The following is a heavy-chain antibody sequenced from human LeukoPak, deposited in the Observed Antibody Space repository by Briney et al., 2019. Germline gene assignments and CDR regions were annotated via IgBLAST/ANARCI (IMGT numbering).Heavy chain of an antibody. CDR3: ARFSTVTNYYYYYGMDV. Sequence: GGSLRLSCPASGFTFSGSAMSWVRQAPGKGLEWVSVIYSGGSTYYADSVKGRFTISRDNSKNTLYLQMNSLRAEDTAVYYCARFSTVTNYYYYYGMDVWGQGTTVTVSS. D-gene: IGHD4-11*01. J-gene: IGHJ6*02. CDR1: GFTFSGSA. CDR2: IYSGGST. V-gene: IGHV3-66*01.